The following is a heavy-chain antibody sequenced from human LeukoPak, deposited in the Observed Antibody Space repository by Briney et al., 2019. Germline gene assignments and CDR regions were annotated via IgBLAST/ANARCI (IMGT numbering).Heavy chain of an antibody. V-gene: IGHV3-74*01. CDR2: INSDGSST. D-gene: IGHD6-19*01. J-gene: IGHJ3*02. Sequence: GGSLRLSCAASGFTFSSYWMHWVRQAPGKGLVWVSRINSDGSSTSYADSVKGRFTISRDNAKNTLYLQMNSLRAEDTAVYYCVSFLGIAVAGHRAFDIWGQGTMVTVSS. CDR1: GFTFSSYW. CDR3: VSFLGIAVAGHRAFDI.